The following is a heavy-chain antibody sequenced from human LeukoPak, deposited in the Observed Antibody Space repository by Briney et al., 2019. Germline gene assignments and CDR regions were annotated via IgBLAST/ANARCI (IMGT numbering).Heavy chain of an antibody. D-gene: IGHD3-10*01. CDR2: IYHSGST. V-gene: IGHV4-4*02. CDR3: ARDSRSDYYGSGSYNAFDI. Sequence: PSETLSLTCAVSGGSISSSNWWSWVRQPPGKGLEWIGEIYHSGSTNYNPSLKSRVTISVDKSKNQFSLKLSSVTAADTAVYYCARDSRSDYYGSGSYNAFDIWGQGTMVTVPS. J-gene: IGHJ3*02. CDR1: GGSISSSNW.